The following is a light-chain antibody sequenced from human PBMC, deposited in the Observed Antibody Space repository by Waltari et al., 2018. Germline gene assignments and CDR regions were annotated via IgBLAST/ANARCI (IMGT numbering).Light chain of an antibody. CDR3: QQHYSSPPT. Sequence: DIVMTQSPDSLAVSLGERATINCKSSQSVLYNSNNKNHLAWYQQKPGQPPKLLIYWASTRESGVPDRFSGSGSGTDFTLTITSRQAEDVAVYYCQQHYSSPPTFGQGTKVEIK. CDR1: QSVLYNSNNKNH. CDR2: WAS. V-gene: IGKV4-1*01. J-gene: IGKJ1*01.